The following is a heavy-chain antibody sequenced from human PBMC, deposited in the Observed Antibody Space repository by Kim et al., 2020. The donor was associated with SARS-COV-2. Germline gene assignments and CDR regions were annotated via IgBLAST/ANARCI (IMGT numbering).Heavy chain of an antibody. D-gene: IGHD5-18*01. CDR3: ARLWIQLYNFDY. CDR2: IYYSGST. J-gene: IGHJ4*02. Sequence: SETLSLTCTVSGGSISSSSYYWGWIRQPPGKGLEWIGSIYYSGSTYYNPSLKSRVTISVDTSKNQFSLKLSSVTAADTAVYYCARLWIQLYNFDYWGQGTLVTVSS. V-gene: IGHV4-39*07. CDR1: GGSISSSSYY.